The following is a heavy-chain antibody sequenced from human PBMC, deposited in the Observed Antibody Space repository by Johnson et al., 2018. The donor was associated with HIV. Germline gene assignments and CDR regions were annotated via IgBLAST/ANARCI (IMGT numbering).Heavy chain of an antibody. D-gene: IGHD6-13*01. V-gene: IGHV3-43D*03. CDR2: ISWDGGSP. CDR3: ARGAPPTWYSSSWRGGAFDI. J-gene: IGHJ3*02. Sequence: QLVESGGVVVQPGGSLRLSCAASGFTFDDYAMHWVRQAPGKGLEWVSLISWDGGSPYYADSVKGRFTISRDNSKNSLYLQMNSLRAEDTAVYYCARGAPPTWYSSSWRGGAFDIWGQGTMVTVSS. CDR1: GFTFDDYA.